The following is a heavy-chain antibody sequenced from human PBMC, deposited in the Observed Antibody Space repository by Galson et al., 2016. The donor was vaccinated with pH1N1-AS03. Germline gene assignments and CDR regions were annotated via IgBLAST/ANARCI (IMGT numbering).Heavy chain of an antibody. V-gene: IGHV3-9*01. CDR1: GFRFDDYA. J-gene: IGHJ3*02. D-gene: IGHD3/OR15-3a*01. CDR2: ISWNSNKI. Sequence: SLRLSCAVSGFRFDDYAMHWVRQAPGKGLEWVSSISWNSNKIDYADSVKGRFTIFRDSAKNSLNLQMNSLRAEDTALYYCIKGGAASADFFDIRGQGTMVTVSS. CDR3: IKGGAASADFFDI.